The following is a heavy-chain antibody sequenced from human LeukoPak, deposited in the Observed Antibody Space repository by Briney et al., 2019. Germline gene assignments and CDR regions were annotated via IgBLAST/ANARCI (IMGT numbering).Heavy chain of an antibody. CDR2: IYYTGST. V-gene: IGHV4-59*01. CDR1: GGSISNYY. Sequence: SETLSLTCTVSGGSISNYYWNWIRQPPGKGLEWIGYIYYTGSTNYNPSLKSRVTMSVDTSKNQFSLNLKSVTPDDTAVYYCARLCSIRWCLHDWFDPWGQGTLVTVSS. CDR3: ARLCSIRWCLHDWFDP. J-gene: IGHJ5*02. D-gene: IGHD2-21*01.